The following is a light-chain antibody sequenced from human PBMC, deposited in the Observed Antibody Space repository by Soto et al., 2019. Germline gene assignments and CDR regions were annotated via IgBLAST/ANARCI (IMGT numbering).Light chain of an antibody. J-gene: IGLJ1*01. V-gene: IGLV2-14*01. CDR3: ISYRGSDTSYV. Sequence: QSALTQPASVSGSAGQSITISCTGTSSDIGSYNYVAWYQQFPGKTPKLIIYEVRNRPSGVSFRFSGSKSGNTASLTISGLXAEDEADYYCISYRGSDTSYVFGAGTKVTVL. CDR1: SSDIGSYNY. CDR2: EVR.